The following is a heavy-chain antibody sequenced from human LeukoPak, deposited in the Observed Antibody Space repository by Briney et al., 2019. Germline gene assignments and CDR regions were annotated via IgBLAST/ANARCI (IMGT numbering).Heavy chain of an antibody. CDR2: IYTSGST. J-gene: IGHJ3*02. Sequence: SQTLSLTCTVSGGSISSGSYYWSWIRQPAGKGLEWIGRIYTSGSTNYNPSLKSRVTISVDTSKNQFSLKLSSVTAADTAVYYCARGIQYYYDSSSIAFDIWGQGTMVTVSS. D-gene: IGHD3-22*01. CDR3: ARGIQYYYDSSSIAFDI. V-gene: IGHV4-61*02. CDR1: GGSISSGSYY.